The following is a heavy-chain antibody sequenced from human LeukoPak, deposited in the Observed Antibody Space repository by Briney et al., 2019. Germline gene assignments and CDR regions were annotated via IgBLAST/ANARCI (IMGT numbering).Heavy chain of an antibody. CDR1: SYTLNNYG. Sequence: AASVKVSCKTSSYTLNNYGIGWVRQAPGQGLEWMGWISGYNGNINYAQKFQGRVIMTTDTSTSTAYMELRSLRSDDTAVYYCARDGTMGGSALVWGQGTMVTVSS. D-gene: IGHD1-26*01. V-gene: IGHV1-18*01. CDR2: ISGYNGNI. J-gene: IGHJ3*01. CDR3: ARDGTMGGSALV.